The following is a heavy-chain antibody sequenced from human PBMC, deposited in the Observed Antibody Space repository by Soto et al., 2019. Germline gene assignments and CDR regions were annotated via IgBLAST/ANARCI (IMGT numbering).Heavy chain of an antibody. CDR2: IHPSGDT. CDR1: SGSFRTYY. J-gene: IGHJ5*02. Sequence: QVQLQQWGAGLLKPSETLSLTCAVDSGSFRTYYCSWTRQPPGKGLEWIGEIHPSGDTDYNTSLSNRVTISLATSKNQFSLKLTSVTAADTAVYFCSRGRDPHTGGRTWGQGTLVTVSS. V-gene: IGHV4-34*02. D-gene: IGHD3-16*01. CDR3: SRGRDPHTGGRT.